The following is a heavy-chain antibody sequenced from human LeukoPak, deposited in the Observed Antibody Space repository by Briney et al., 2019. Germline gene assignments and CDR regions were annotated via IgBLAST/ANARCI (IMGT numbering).Heavy chain of an antibody. Sequence: GGSLRLSCAASGFPFSSYSMNWVREAPGKGLEWVSSIGRSSSSIYYADSVKGRFTISRDNAKNSLYLQMNSLRAEDTGVYYCAREELEGFDYWGQGTLVTVSS. J-gene: IGHJ4*02. CDR2: IGRSSSSI. D-gene: IGHD6-13*01. CDR3: AREELEGFDY. V-gene: IGHV3-21*01. CDR1: GFPFSSYS.